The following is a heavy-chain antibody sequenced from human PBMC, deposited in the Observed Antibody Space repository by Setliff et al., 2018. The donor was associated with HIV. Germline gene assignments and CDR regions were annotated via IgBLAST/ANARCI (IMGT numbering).Heavy chain of an antibody. J-gene: IGHJ4*02. V-gene: IGHV1-2*02. CDR1: GYLFTGYY. D-gene: IGHD6-25*01. Sequence: ASVKVSCKASGYLFTGYYMHWVRQAPGQGLEWMGWINPNNGGTNYAQKFQGRVTMTGDTSISTVYMELSSLRSDDTAVYYCAREKRSSTWLYSSGGTVDYWGLGTLVTVSS. CDR3: AREKRSSTWLYSSGGTVDY. CDR2: INPNNGGT.